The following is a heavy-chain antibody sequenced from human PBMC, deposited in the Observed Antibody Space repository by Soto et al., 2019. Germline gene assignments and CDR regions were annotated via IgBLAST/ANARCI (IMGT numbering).Heavy chain of an antibody. D-gene: IGHD4-17*01. J-gene: IGHJ4*02. CDR2: ITNTANSI. CDR1: GFTFSAYN. Sequence: EVQLVESGGDLVQPGGSLTLSCAGSGFTFSAYNMNWVRQAPGKGLEWISYITNTANSIYYADSVKGRFTISRDNARKSLFLQMIGLRFEDTAIYYCVRDRLQRHGDSLVHLFDSWGQGTLVTVSS. V-gene: IGHV3-48*01. CDR3: VRDRLQRHGDSLVHLFDS.